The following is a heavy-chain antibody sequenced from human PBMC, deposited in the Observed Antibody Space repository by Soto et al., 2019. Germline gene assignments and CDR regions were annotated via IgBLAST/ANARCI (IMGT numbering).Heavy chain of an antibody. J-gene: IGHJ6*02. CDR1: GFTFSSYA. V-gene: IGHV3-23*01. Sequence: EAQLLESGGGLVQPGGSLRLSCAASGFTFSSYAMSWVRQAPGKGLEWVSAISGRGENTNYADSVKGRFTISRDNSKNTLILQMNSLRAEDTAVYYCARWREQQLSRGYYGMDVWGQGTTVTVSS. CDR3: ARWREQQLSRGYYGMDV. CDR2: ISGRGENT. D-gene: IGHD6-13*01.